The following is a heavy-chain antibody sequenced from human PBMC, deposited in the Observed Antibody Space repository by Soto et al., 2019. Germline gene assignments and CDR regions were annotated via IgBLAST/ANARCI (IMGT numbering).Heavy chain of an antibody. V-gene: IGHV3-23*01. CDR2: ISGSGGST. CDR3: AKASIAAAGYPDYYYGMDV. D-gene: IGHD6-13*01. Sequence: GGSLRLSCAASGFTFSSYAMSWVRQAPGKGLEWVSAISGSGGSTYYADSVKGRFTISRDNSKNTLYLQMNSLRAEDTAVYYCAKASIAAAGYPDYYYGMDVWGQRTTVTVSS. CDR1: GFTFSSYA. J-gene: IGHJ6*02.